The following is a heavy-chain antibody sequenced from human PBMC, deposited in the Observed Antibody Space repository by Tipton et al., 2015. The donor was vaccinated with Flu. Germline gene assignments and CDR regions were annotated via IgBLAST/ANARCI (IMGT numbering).Heavy chain of an antibody. V-gene: IGHV4-30-4*01. J-gene: IGHJ5*02. CDR1: GGSISSGDYY. Sequence: TLSLTCTVSGGSISSGDYYWSWIRQPPGKGLEWIGYIYYSGSTYYNPSLKSRVTMSVDKSKNQFSLKVFSVTAADTAVYYCARRDYSNYVSDPKSWFDPWGQGTLVTVSS. D-gene: IGHD4-11*01. CDR2: IYYSGST. CDR3: ARRDYSNYVSDPKSWFDP.